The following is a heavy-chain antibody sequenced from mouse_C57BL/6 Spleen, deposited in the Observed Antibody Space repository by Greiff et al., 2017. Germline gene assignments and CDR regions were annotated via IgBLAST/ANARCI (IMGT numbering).Heavy chain of an antibody. D-gene: IGHD1-1*01. Sequence: QVQLKESGAELMKPGASVKLSCKATGYTFTGYWIKWVKQRPGHGLEWIGEILPGSGSTNYNEKFKGKATFTADTSSNTAYMQLSSLTTEASALYFCARRRVVAHYVLDYWGQGTSVTVSS. CDR1: GYTFTGYW. J-gene: IGHJ4*01. CDR2: ILPGSGST. V-gene: IGHV1-9*01. CDR3: ARRRVVAHYVLDY.